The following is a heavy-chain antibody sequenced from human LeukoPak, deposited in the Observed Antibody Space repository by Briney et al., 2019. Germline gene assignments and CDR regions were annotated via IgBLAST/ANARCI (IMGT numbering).Heavy chain of an antibody. CDR3: ARGVLLTFDP. CDR2: VSSSSYI. CDR1: GFTFSSYS. D-gene: IGHD2-15*01. Sequence: GGSLRLSCAASGFTFSSYSMNWVRQAPGKGLEWVSSVSSSSYIYYADSVKGRFTISRDNAKNSLYLQMNSLRAEDTAVYYCARGVLLTFDPWGQGTLVTVSS. J-gene: IGHJ5*02. V-gene: IGHV3-21*01.